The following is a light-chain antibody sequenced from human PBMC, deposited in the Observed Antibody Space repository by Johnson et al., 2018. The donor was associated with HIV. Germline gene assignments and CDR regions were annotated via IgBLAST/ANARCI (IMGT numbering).Light chain of an antibody. Sequence: QSVLTQPPSVSAAPGQKVTISCSGSSSNIGNNYVSWYRHFPGTAPKLLIYENNKRPSGIPDRFFGSKSGTSATLDITGLQTGDEGYYYCGTWDSSLSAYVFGTGTKVTVL. CDR2: ENN. CDR3: GTWDSSLSAYV. V-gene: IGLV1-51*02. CDR1: SSNIGNNY. J-gene: IGLJ1*01.